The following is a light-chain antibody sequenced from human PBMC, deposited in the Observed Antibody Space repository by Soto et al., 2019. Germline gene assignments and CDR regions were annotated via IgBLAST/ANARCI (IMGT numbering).Light chain of an antibody. CDR1: KSVSKY. V-gene: IGKV3-20*01. J-gene: IGKJ5*01. CDR2: GAS. Sequence: EIVFTPSPAPLSLSPGERATLSCRASKSVSKYLAWYQQKPGQAPRLLIYGASSRATGIPDRFSGSGSGTDFTLTITRLEPEDFAVYYCQQYGSSPRTFGQGTRLEIK. CDR3: QQYGSSPRT.